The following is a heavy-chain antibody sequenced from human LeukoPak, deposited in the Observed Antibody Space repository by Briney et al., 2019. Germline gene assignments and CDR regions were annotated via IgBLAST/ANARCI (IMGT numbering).Heavy chain of an antibody. CDR1: VGTFSTYT. CDR3: ARRKIVVDVFDI. J-gene: IGHJ3*02. D-gene: IGHD2-15*01. V-gene: IGHV1-69*06. Sequence: SETVSCKGSVGTFSTYTISSVRQAPRHEGEGMGGIIPIFGTANYAQKLQGRVTITADKSTSTAYMEVSSLRSEDTAVYYCARRKIVVDVFDIWGQGTLVPVSS. CDR2: IIPIFGTA.